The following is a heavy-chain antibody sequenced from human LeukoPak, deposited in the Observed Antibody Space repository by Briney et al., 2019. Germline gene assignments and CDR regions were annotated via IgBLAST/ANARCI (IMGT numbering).Heavy chain of an antibody. CDR3: ARDKIVGATNLDY. CDR1: GFTFSSYW. D-gene: IGHD1-26*01. V-gene: IGHV3-7*01. Sequence: GGSLRLSCAAAGFTFSSYWMSWVRQAPGKGLEWVANTKQEGSEKYYVDSVKGRFTISRDNAQNSLYLQMNSLRAQDTAVYYCARDKIVGATNLDYWGQGTLVTVSS. CDR2: TKQEGSEK. J-gene: IGHJ4*02.